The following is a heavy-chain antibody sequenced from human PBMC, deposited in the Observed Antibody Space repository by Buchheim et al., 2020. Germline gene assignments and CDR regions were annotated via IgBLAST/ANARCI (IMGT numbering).Heavy chain of an antibody. D-gene: IGHD5-24*01. CDR2: IWYDGTNK. Sequence: QVQVVESGGGVVQPGRSLRLSCAASGFTFSTYGMPWVRPAPGQGLEWVGAIWYDGTNKYYADSVQGRFTISRDNSKNRLYLHMNSLRAEDTAVYYCARDRDAYDGYFYYSLDVWGQGTT. V-gene: IGHV3-33*01. CDR3: ARDRDAYDGYFYYSLDV. CDR1: GFTFSTYG. J-gene: IGHJ6*02.